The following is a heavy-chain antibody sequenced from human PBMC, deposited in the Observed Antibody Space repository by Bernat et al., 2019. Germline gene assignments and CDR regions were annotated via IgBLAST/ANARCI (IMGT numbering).Heavy chain of an antibody. J-gene: IGHJ6*04. Sequence: EVQLVESGGGLVQPGGSLRLSCEVSGFTFSGYWMSWFRQAPVKGLEWVANIKQAGSDKYYVYSVKGRFTIARDNAKNSVYLQMDSLRAEDTAVYYCAKGIAPPGRLYYYYDGMDVWGKGTTVTDSS. CDR2: IKQAGSDK. CDR1: GFTFSGYW. CDR3: AKGIAPPGRLYYYYDGMDV. D-gene: IGHD6-13*01. V-gene: IGHV3-7*02.